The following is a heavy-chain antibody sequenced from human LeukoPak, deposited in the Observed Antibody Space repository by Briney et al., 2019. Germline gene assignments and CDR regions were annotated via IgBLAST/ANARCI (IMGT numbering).Heavy chain of an antibody. V-gene: IGHV4-59*01. CDR3: AILRYFDEHYYYYDMDV. Sequence: SETLSLTCTVSGGSISGYYWSWIRQPPGKGLEWIGYIHHSGNTNYNPSLKSRVTISVGTSKNQFSLKLSSVTAADTAVYYCAILRYFDEHYYYYDMDVWGQGSKVTVSS. J-gene: IGHJ6*02. CDR1: GGSISGYY. D-gene: IGHD3-9*01. CDR2: IHHSGNT.